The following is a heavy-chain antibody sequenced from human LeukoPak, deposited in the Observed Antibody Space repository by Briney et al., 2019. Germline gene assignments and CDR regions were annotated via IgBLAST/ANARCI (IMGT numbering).Heavy chain of an antibody. CDR1: GGTFSSYA. CDR3: ARDYLEWLLGGSYFDY. Sequence: ASVKVSCKASGGTFSSYAISWVRQAPGQGLEWMGWTSAYNGNTNYAQKLQGRVTMTTDTSTSTAYMELRSLRSDDTAVYYCARDYLEWLLGGSYFDYWGQGTLVTVSS. D-gene: IGHD3-3*01. CDR2: TSAYNGNT. V-gene: IGHV1-18*01. J-gene: IGHJ4*02.